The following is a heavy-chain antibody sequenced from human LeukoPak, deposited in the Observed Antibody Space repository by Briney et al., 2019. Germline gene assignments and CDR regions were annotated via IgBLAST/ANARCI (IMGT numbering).Heavy chain of an antibody. CDR1: GFTFSSYS. J-gene: IGHJ4*02. Sequence: GGSLRLSCAASGFTFSSYSMNWVRQAPGKGLEWVSSISSSSSYIYYADSVKGRFTISRDNSKNTLYLQMNSLRAEDTAVYYCAKDSNRRGSSYFDYWGQGTLVTVSS. V-gene: IGHV3-21*04. CDR3: AKDSNRRGSSYFDY. D-gene: IGHD1-14*01. CDR2: ISSSSSYI.